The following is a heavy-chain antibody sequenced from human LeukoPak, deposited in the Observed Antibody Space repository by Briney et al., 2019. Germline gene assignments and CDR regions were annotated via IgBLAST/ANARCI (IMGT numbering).Heavy chain of an antibody. V-gene: IGHV4-38-2*01. Sequence: SETLSLTCAVSGYSISSGYYWGWIRQPPGKELEWIGSIYHSGSTYYNPSLKSRVTISVDTSKNQFSLKLSSVTAADTAVYYCARRKLGLYWYFDLWGRGTLVTVSS. CDR3: ARRKLGLYWYFDL. CDR2: IYHSGST. J-gene: IGHJ2*01. CDR1: GYSISSGYY. D-gene: IGHD7-27*01.